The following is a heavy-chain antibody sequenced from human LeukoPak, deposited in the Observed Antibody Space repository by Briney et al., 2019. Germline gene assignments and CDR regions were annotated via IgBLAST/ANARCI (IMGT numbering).Heavy chain of an antibody. V-gene: IGHV4-31*03. CDR2: IYYSGST. CDR3: ARVAAFSYYYGSGGENFDY. J-gene: IGHJ4*02. D-gene: IGHD3-10*01. Sequence: SETLSLTGTVSGGSISSGGYYWSWIRQHPGKGLEWIGYIYYSGSTYYNPSLKSRVTISVDTSKNQFSLKLSSVTAADTAVYYCARVAAFSYYYGSGGENFDYWGQGTLVTVSS. CDR1: GGSISSGGYY.